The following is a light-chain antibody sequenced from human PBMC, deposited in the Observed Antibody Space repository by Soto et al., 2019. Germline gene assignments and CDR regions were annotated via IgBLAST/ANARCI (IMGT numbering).Light chain of an antibody. Sequence: ESVLTQSPGTLSLSPGERATLSCRASQSVSSSYLAWYQQKPGQAPRLLIYGASSRATGIPDRFSGSGSGTDFTLTISRLEPEDFAVYYCQQYGSSPLYTFGQGTKLAIK. J-gene: IGKJ2*01. CDR1: QSVSSSY. CDR3: QQYGSSPLYT. V-gene: IGKV3-20*01. CDR2: GAS.